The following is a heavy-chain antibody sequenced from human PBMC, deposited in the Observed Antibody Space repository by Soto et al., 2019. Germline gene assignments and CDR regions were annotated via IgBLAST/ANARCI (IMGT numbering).Heavy chain of an antibody. CDR1: GGSFSGYY. D-gene: IGHD5-18*01. Sequence: SETLSLTCAVYGGSFSGYYWSWIRQPPGKGLEWIGEINHSGSTNYNPSLKSRVTISVDTSKNQFSLKLSSVTAADTAVYYCASMVDTAMVTGYFDYWGQGTLVTVSS. CDR2: INHSGST. V-gene: IGHV4-34*01. J-gene: IGHJ4*02. CDR3: ASMVDTAMVTGYFDY.